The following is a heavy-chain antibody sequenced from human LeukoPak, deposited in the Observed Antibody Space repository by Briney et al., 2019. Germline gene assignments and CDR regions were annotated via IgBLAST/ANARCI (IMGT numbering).Heavy chain of an antibody. J-gene: IGHJ6*02. D-gene: IGHD3-3*01. CDR1: GGTFTNAA. V-gene: IGHV1-69*13. CDR3: ARGGGIFGVLTTAHYYGMDV. CDR2: INPIFRSP. Sequence: SVTVSCKASGGTFTNAAISWVRQAPGQGLEWMGGINPIFRSPNYAQRFQGRVTIIADESTGTAYMELSSLKIDDTAIYYCARGGGIFGVLTTAHYYGMDVWGQGTTVTVSS.